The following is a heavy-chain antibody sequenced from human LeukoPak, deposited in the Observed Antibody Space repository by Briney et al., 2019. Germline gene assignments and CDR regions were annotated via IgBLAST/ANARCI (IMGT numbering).Heavy chain of an antibody. V-gene: IGHV3-23*01. J-gene: IGHJ6*02. Sequence: GGSLRLSCVASGFTFSSSAMSWVRQTPRKGLEWVSVIGGSGGDRYYADSMKGRFTISRENSKNTLYLQMNSLKAEDTAVYYCAKTGYDSSGQNPPDPNYYYGMDVWGQGTTVTVSS. CDR3: AKTGYDSSGQNPPDPNYYYGMDV. CDR1: GFTFSSSA. CDR2: IGGSGGDR. D-gene: IGHD3-22*01.